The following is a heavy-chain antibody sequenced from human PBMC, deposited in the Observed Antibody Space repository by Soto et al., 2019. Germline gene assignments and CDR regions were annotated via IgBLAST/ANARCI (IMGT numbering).Heavy chain of an antibody. V-gene: IGHV4-39*01. Sequence: XETLSLTCTVSGGSFSSSRGYYWGWIRQPPGKGLELIGSIYYSGGTYYNPSLKSRVTISVDTSKNQFSLRLNSVTAADTAVYYCARHTYYSDTSGYYFLYWGQGTLVTVSS. D-gene: IGHD3-22*01. J-gene: IGHJ4*02. CDR2: IYYSGGT. CDR3: ARHTYYSDTSGYYFLY. CDR1: GGSFSSSRGYY.